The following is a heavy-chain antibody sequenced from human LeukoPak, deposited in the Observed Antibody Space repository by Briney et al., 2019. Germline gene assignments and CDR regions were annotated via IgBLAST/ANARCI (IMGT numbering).Heavy chain of an antibody. D-gene: IGHD1-26*01. J-gene: IGHJ3*02. CDR3: ARGVEGSWGAFDI. CDR1: GGSISSGGYS. V-gene: IGHV4-30-2*01. CDR2: IYHSGST. Sequence: PSETLTLTCAVSGGSISSGGYSWSWIRQPPGKGLEWIGYIYHSGSTYYNPSLKSRVTISVDRSKNQFSLKLSSVTAADTAVYYCARGVEGSWGAFDIWGQGTMVTVSS.